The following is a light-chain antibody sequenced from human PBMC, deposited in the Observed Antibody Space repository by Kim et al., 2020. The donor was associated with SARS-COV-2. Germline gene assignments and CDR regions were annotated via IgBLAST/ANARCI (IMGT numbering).Light chain of an antibody. CDR3: SSYAGSNNGV. J-gene: IGLJ2*01. Sequence: GQSVTIASTGSSSDIASYDYVTWYKQYPGKATKLIIYDVTKRPSGVPDRFSGSKSANTAALTVSGLQAEDEADYYCSSYAGSNNGVFGGGTQLTVL. V-gene: IGLV2-8*01. CDR1: SSDIASYDY. CDR2: DVT.